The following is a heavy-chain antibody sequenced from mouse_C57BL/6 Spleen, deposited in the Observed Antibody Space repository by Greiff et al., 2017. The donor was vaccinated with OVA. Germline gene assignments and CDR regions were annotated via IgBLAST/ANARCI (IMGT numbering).Heavy chain of an antibody. CDR2: IDPETGGT. V-gene: IGHV1-15*01. CDR3: TRRFYAMDY. Sequence: VKLMESGAELVRPGASVTLSCKASGYTFTDYEMHWVKQTPVHGLEWIGAIDPETGGTAYNQKFKGKAILTADKSSSTAYMELRSLTSEDSAVYYCTRRFYAMDYWGQGTSVTVSS. J-gene: IGHJ4*01. CDR1: GYTFTDYE.